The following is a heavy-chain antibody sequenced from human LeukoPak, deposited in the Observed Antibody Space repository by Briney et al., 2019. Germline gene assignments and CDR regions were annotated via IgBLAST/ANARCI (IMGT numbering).Heavy chain of an antibody. CDR3: AKDVDYYDSSFDFDY. CDR2: ISGSGGST. D-gene: IGHD3-22*01. V-gene: IGHV3-23*01. J-gene: IGHJ4*02. Sequence: GGSLRLSCAASGFTFSSYAMSWVRQAPGKGLEWGSAISGSGGSTYYADSVKGRFTISRDNSKNTLYLQMNSLRAEDTAVYYCAKDVDYYDSSFDFDYWGQGTLVTVSS. CDR1: GFTFSSYA.